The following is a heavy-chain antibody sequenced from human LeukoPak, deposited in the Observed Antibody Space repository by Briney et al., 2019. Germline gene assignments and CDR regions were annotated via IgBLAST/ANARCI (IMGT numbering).Heavy chain of an antibody. CDR3: ARSKQLDY. D-gene: IGHD6-13*01. V-gene: IGHV3-48*02. J-gene: IGHJ4*02. CDR2: ISPGSSTI. Sequence: GGSLRLSCAASGFTFSSYNMNWVRQAPGKGLEWVSYISPGSSTIYYANSVKGRFTISRDNAKNSLYLQMNSLRDEDTAVYYCARSKQLDYWGQGTLVTVSS. CDR1: GFTFSSYN.